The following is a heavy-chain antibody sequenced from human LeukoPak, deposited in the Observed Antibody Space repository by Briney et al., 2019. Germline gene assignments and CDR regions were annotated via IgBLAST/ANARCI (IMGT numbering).Heavy chain of an antibody. Sequence: GGSLRLSCAASGFIFSNYAMYWVRQAPGKGLEWVSAISGRSGSTYYADSVKGRFTISRDSSKDTLYLQMNSLRADDTAVYYCAKWGDYDVLTGYYVSDFWGQGTLVTVSS. D-gene: IGHD3-9*01. J-gene: IGHJ4*02. CDR1: GFIFSNYA. CDR2: ISGRSGST. CDR3: AKWGDYDVLTGYYVSDF. V-gene: IGHV3-23*01.